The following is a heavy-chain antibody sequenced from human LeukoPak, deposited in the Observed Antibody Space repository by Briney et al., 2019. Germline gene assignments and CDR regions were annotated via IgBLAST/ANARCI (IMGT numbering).Heavy chain of an antibody. CDR1: GGSISSYY. CDR3: ARLGIAAAQLGWFDP. CDR2: IYYSGST. Sequence: SETLSLTCTVSGGSISSYYWSWIRQPPGKGLEWIGYIYYSGSTNYNPSLKSRVTISVDTSKNQFSLELSSVTAADTAVYYCARLGIAAAQLGWFDPWGQGTLVTVSS. V-gene: IGHV4-59*08. D-gene: IGHD6-13*01. J-gene: IGHJ5*02.